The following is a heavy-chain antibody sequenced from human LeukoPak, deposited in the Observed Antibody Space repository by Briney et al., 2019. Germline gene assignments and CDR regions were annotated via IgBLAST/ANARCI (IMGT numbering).Heavy chain of an antibody. CDR1: GGSISSSSYY. CDR3: ARGRITMVRGVFIRGYYFDY. Sequence: SETLSLTCTVSGGSISSSSYYWGWIRQPPGKGLEWIGSIYYSGSTYYNPSLKSRVTISVDTSKNQFSLELSSVTAADTAVYYCARGRITMVRGVFIRGYYFDYWGQGTLVTVSS. CDR2: IYYSGST. V-gene: IGHV4-39*01. D-gene: IGHD3-10*01. J-gene: IGHJ4*02.